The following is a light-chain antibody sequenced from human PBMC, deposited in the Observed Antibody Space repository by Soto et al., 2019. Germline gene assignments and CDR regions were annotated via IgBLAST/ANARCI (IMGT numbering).Light chain of an antibody. CDR1: SGDVGANKY. CDR2: DVN. CDR3: CSYAGRNIWV. J-gene: IGLJ3*02. V-gene: IGLV2-11*01. Sequence: QSALTQPRSVSGSPGQSVTISCTGTSGDVGANKYVSWYRQYPGKAPKLMIYDVNERPSGVPDRFSGSKSGNTASLIISGLQADDEGDYFCCSYAGRNIWVFGGGTKLTVL.